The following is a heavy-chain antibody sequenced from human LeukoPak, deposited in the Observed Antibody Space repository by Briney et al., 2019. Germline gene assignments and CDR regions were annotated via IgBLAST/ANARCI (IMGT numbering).Heavy chain of an antibody. CDR1: GFTFSTYA. Sequence: GGSLRLSCAASGFTFSTYALHWVRQAPGKGLEWVAVIAADGKDKHHADSVKGRFTISRDNSKNTLYLQMNSLRAEDTAVYYCARDTMVRGAPVWLLDIWGQGTMVTVPS. J-gene: IGHJ3*02. CDR2: IAADGKDK. CDR3: ARDTMVRGAPVWLLDI. D-gene: IGHD3-10*01. V-gene: IGHV3-30*04.